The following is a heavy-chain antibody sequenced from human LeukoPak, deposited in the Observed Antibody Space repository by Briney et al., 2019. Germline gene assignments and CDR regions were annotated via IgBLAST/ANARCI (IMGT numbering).Heavy chain of an antibody. J-gene: IGHJ5*02. D-gene: IGHD4-17*01. V-gene: IGHV4-59*01. Sequence: PSETLSLTCTVSGGSISSYYWSWILQPPGKGLEWIGYIYYSGSTNYNPSLKSRVTISVDTSKNQFSLKLSSVTAADTAVYYCARAGLPVTSRYNWFDPWGQGTLVTVSS. CDR2: IYYSGST. CDR3: ARAGLPVTSRYNWFDP. CDR1: GGSISSYY.